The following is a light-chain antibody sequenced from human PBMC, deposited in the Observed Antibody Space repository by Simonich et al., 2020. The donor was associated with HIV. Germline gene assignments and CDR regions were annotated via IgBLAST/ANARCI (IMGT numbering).Light chain of an antibody. V-gene: IGKV2-29*02. CDR2: ELS. CDR3: MQGIHLPIT. Sequence: DIVMTQSPLSLSVTPGQSASISCKSSQSLLHSDGKTYLYWYLQKPGQSPQLLMYELSNRFSGVPERFSASGSGTDFTLKISRVEAEDVGVYYCMQGIHLPITFGQGTRLEIK. J-gene: IGKJ5*01. CDR1: QSLLHSDGKTY.